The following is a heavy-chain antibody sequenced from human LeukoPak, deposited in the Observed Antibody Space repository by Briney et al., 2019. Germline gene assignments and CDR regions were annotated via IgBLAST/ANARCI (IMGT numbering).Heavy chain of an antibody. Sequence: GASVKFSCKASGYTFTSYAMHWVRQAPGQRLEWMGWINAGNGNTKYSQKFQGRVTITRDTSASTAYMELSSLRSEDTAVYYCARDPTVVTALGIDYWGQGTLVTVSS. V-gene: IGHV1-3*01. CDR1: GYTFTSYA. J-gene: IGHJ4*02. CDR2: INAGNGNT. D-gene: IGHD4-23*01. CDR3: ARDPTVVTALGIDY.